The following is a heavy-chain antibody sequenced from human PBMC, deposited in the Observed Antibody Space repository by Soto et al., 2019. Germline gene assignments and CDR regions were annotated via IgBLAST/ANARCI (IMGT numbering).Heavy chain of an antibody. V-gene: IGHV3-23*01. J-gene: IGHJ4*02. CDR3: AKRGGYRYGFLGL. CDR2: ISNTGATT. Sequence: VQLLESGGGLMQPGGSLRLSCSTSGFSITKHAMNWVRQAPGKGLEWVSTISNTGATTYYAASVKGRFTVSRDNSNNRVFLQMKSLRAGDPAVYYCAKRGGYRYGFLGLWGQGTLLTVSS. D-gene: IGHD5-18*01. CDR1: GFSITKHA.